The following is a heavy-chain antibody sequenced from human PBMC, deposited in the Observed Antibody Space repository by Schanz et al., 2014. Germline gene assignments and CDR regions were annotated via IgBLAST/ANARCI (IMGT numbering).Heavy chain of an antibody. J-gene: IGHJ3*02. V-gene: IGHV1-69*02. D-gene: IGHD2-2*01. CDR3: ARGTMPGTFDI. CDR2: IIPILGIA. CDR1: GGTFSSDT. Sequence: QVQLVQSGAEVKKPGSSVKVSCKASGGTFSSDTFSWVRQAPGQGLEWMGRIIPILGIANYAQNFQGRLTITADKSTSTAYMELSSLRYEDTALYYCARGTMPGTFDIWGQGTMVTVSS.